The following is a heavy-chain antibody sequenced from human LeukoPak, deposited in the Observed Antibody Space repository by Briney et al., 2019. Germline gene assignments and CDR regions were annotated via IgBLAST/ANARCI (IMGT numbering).Heavy chain of an antibody. V-gene: IGHV3-7*04. J-gene: IGHJ4*02. CDR1: GFPFSSYW. Sequence: GGSLRLSCVASGFPFSSYWMTWVRQAPGKGLEWVANIKQDGSKKSYVDSVKGRFTISRDNAKNSLYLQMNSLRAEDTAIYYCTRVGYIDEGIDCWGQGTLVTVSS. CDR2: IKQDGSKK. CDR3: TRVGYIDEGIDC. D-gene: IGHD5-24*01.